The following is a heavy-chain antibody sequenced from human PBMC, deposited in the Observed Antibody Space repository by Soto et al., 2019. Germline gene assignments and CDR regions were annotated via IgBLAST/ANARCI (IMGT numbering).Heavy chain of an antibody. Sequence: GASVKVSCKASGYTFTGYYMHWVRQAPGQGLEWMGWINPNSGGTNYAQKFQGRVTMTRDTSISTAYMELSRLRSDDTAVYYCARGLSGSYSEAFDYWGQGTLGTVSS. J-gene: IGHJ4*02. D-gene: IGHD1-26*01. V-gene: IGHV1-2*02. CDR3: ARGLSGSYSEAFDY. CDR1: GYTFTGYY. CDR2: INPNSGGT.